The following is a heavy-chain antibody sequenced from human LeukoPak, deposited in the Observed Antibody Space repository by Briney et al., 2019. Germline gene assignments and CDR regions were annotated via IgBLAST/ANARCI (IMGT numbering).Heavy chain of an antibody. J-gene: IGHJ5*02. CDR1: GGPVSSGSYY. Sequence: SETLSLTCTVSGGPVSSGSYYWSWIRQPPGKGLEWIGYIYYSGSTNYNPSLKSRVTISVDTSKNQFSLKLSSVTAADTAVYYCARDPGYNWFDPWGQGTLVTVSS. CDR2: IYYSGST. CDR3: ARDPGYNWFDP. V-gene: IGHV4-61*01.